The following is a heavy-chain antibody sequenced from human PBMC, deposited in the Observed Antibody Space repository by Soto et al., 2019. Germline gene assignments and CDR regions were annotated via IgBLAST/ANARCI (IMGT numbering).Heavy chain of an antibody. CDR1: GGTLSSYA. CDR2: IIPIFGTA. V-gene: IGHV1-69*12. D-gene: IGHD2-15*01. J-gene: IGHJ5*02. Sequence: QVQLVQSGAEVKKPGSSVKVSCKASGGTLSSYAISWGRQAPGQGLAWMGGIIPIFGTAIYAQKFQGRVTITADESTSTAYMELSSLRSEDTAVYYCARDALCRGGSFYSVWFAPWGQGTLVPVSS. CDR3: ARDALCRGGSFYSVWFAP.